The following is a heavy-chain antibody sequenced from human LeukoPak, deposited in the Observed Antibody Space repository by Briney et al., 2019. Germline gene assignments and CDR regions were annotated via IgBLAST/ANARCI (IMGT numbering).Heavy chain of an antibody. Sequence: PGGSLRLSCAASGFTLSDYYMSWIRQAPGKGLEWVSYISSSGSTIYYADSVKGRFTISRDNAKNSLYLQMNSLRAEDTAVYYCAREVVPAAIGSSGMDVWGQGTTVTVSS. CDR3: AREVVPAAIGSSGMDV. V-gene: IGHV3-11*01. CDR2: ISSSGSTI. CDR1: GFTLSDYY. J-gene: IGHJ6*02. D-gene: IGHD2-2*01.